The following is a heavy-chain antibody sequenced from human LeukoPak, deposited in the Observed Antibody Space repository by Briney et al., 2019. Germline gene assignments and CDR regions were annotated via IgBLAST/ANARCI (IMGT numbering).Heavy chain of an antibody. D-gene: IGHD5-12*01. CDR3: ARAGMKWLRFRWFDP. CDR1: GDSISGNY. CDR2: IYYSGST. J-gene: IGHJ5*02. Sequence: PSETLSLTCTVSGDSISGNYWTWIRQPPGKGLEWIGYIYYSGSTNYNASLKSRVTISVDTSKNQFSLKLSSVTAADTAVYYCARAGMKWLRFRWFDPWGQGTLVTVSS. V-gene: IGHV4-59*08.